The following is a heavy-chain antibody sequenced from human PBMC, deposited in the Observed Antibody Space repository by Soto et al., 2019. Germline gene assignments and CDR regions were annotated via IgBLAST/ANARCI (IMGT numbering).Heavy chain of an antibody. CDR3: AKDQDSSGYYFTN. D-gene: IGHD3-22*01. Sequence: GGSLRLSCAASGFTFSSYAMSWVRQSPGKGLEWVSAISGSGGSTYYADSVKGRFTISRDNSKNTLYLQMNSLRAEDTAVYYCAKDQDSSGYYFTNWGQGTLVTVSS. CDR1: GFTFSSYA. J-gene: IGHJ4*02. V-gene: IGHV3-23*01. CDR2: ISGSGGST.